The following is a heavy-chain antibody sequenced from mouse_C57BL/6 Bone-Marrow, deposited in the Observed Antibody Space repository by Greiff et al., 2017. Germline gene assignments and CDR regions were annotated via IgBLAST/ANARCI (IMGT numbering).Heavy chain of an antibody. CDR3: AISGYYGYY. J-gene: IGHJ2*01. CDR1: GYAFSSYW. V-gene: IGHV1-80*01. D-gene: IGHD1-1*01. Sequence: QVQLQQSGAELVTPGASVKISCKASGYAFSSYWMHWVKQRPGKGLEWIGQIYPGDGDTNYNGTFKGKATLTADKSSSTAYMQLSSLTSEDSAVYCCAISGYYGYYWGQGTTLTVSA. CDR2: IYPGDGDT.